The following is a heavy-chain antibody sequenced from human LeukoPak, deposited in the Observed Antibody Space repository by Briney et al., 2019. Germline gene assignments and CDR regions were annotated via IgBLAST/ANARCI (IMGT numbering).Heavy chain of an antibody. D-gene: IGHD2-2*01. CDR2: ISYTETT. Sequence: SETLSLTCTVSGGSISSYYWSWIRQSPGKGLEWIGYISYTETTSYNPSLKSRVTISLDTSENQFYLKVTSVTAADTAVYYCARDLCSSSNCHEGNWFDPWGQGTLVTVSS. J-gene: IGHJ5*02. CDR3: ARDLCSSSNCHEGNWFDP. CDR1: GGSISSYY. V-gene: IGHV4-59*12.